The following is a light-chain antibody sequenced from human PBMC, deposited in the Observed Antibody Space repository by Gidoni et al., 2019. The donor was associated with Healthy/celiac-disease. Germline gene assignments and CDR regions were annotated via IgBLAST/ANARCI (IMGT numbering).Light chain of an antibody. Sequence: IQVTQSPSSLPASGGDRVTITCQASQDISNYLNWSQQKPGKAPKPLIDDAANLETGVPSRSSGRGSGTDFTFTISRLQPEDIATYYCQQYDNLPFTFGPGTKVDIK. CDR1: QDISNY. V-gene: IGKV1-33*01. CDR3: QQYDNLPFT. J-gene: IGKJ3*01. CDR2: DAA.